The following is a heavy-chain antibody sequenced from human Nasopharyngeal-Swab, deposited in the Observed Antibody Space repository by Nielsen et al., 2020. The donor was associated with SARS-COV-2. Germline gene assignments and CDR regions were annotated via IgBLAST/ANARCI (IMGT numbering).Heavy chain of an antibody. J-gene: IGHJ2*01. CDR2: IYTSGST. V-gene: IGHV4-61*02. D-gene: IGHD3-22*01. CDR3: ARARYYYDSSGHWYFDL. CDR1: GGSISSGSYY. Sequence: SETLSLTCTVSGGSISSGSYYWSWIRQPAGKGLEWIGRIYTSGSTNYNPSLKSRVTISVDTSKNQFSLKLTSVTAADTAVYYCARARYYYDSSGHWYFDLWGHGTLVTVSS.